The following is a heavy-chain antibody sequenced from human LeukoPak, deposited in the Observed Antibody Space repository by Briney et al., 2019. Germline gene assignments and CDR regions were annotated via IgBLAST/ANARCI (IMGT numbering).Heavy chain of an antibody. D-gene: IGHD2-15*01. J-gene: IGHJ4*02. CDR2: INPSAGST. CDR3: AKDLGYCSGGGCLT. V-gene: IGHV1-46*01. CDR1: GYTFINHY. Sequence: ASVKVSCKASGYTFINHYIHWVRQAPGQGLEWMGLINPSAGSTTYAQMFQGRVTMTRDMSTRTVYMDLSSLRFEDTAVYYCAKDLGYCSGGGCLTWGQGTLLTVSS.